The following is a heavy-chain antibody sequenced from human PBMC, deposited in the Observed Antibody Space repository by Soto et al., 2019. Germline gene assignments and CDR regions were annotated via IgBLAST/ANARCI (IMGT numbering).Heavy chain of an antibody. CDR1: GGSISSYY. CDR2: IYYSGST. Sequence: PSETLSLTCTVSGGSISSYYWSWIRQPPGKGLELIGYIYYSGSTNYNPSLKSRVTISVDTSKNQFSLKLSSVTAADTAVYYCAREGVSSSWYNYYGMDVWGQGTTVTVSS. D-gene: IGHD6-13*01. V-gene: IGHV4-59*01. CDR3: AREGVSSSWYNYYGMDV. J-gene: IGHJ6*02.